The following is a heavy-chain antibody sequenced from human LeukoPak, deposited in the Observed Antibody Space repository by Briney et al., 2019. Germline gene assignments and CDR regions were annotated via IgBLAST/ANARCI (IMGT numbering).Heavy chain of an antibody. Sequence: SGGSVRLSCAASGFTFSSYAMSWVRQAPGKGLEWVSAISGSGGSTYYADSVKGRFTISRDNSKNTLYLQMNSLRAEDTAVYYCAKLVEYYDILTEDDYWGQGTLVTVSS. CDR3: AKLVEYYDILTEDDY. V-gene: IGHV3-23*01. D-gene: IGHD3-9*01. CDR1: GFTFSSYA. CDR2: ISGSGGST. J-gene: IGHJ4*02.